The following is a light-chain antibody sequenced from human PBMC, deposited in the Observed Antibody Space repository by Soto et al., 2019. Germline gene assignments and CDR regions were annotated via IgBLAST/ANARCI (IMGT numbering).Light chain of an antibody. CDR1: QSVSSN. CDR3: LQYSSRWT. Sequence: EIVMTQSPATLSVSPGERVTLSCRASQSVSSNLAWYQQKPGQAPRLLFYGASTRATGIPARFSGSGSGTEFTLTISSLQSEDFAVYYCLQYSSRWTFGQGTKVEIK. V-gene: IGKV3-15*01. J-gene: IGKJ1*01. CDR2: GAS.